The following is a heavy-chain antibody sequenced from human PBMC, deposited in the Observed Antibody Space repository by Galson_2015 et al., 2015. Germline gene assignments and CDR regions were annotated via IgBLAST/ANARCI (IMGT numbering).Heavy chain of an antibody. CDR2: IVNSGEST. CDR1: GFTFSTFA. V-gene: IGHV3-23*01. J-gene: IGHJ4*02. CDR3: AKARPTLPFY. Sequence: SLRLSCAASGFTFSTFAMSWVRQAPGRGLEWVSGIVNSGESTFYADSVRGRFTISRDNSRNTLYLQMNCLRPEDTAIYYCAKARPTLPFYWGQGTLVTVSS. D-gene: IGHD3-16*01.